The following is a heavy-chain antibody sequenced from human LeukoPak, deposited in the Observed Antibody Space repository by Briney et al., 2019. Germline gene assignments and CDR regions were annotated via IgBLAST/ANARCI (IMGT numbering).Heavy chain of an antibody. V-gene: IGHV3-23*01. D-gene: IGHD2-2*01. CDR2: ISGSGGST. CDR3: AKGSSAAAIDGNWFDP. Sequence: GGSLRLSCAASGFTFSSYAMSWVRQAPGKGLEWVSAISGSGGSTYYADSVKGRFTISRDNSKNTLYLQMNSLRAEDTAVYYCAKGSSAAAIDGNWFDPWGQGTLVTVSS. J-gene: IGHJ5*02. CDR1: GFTFSSYA.